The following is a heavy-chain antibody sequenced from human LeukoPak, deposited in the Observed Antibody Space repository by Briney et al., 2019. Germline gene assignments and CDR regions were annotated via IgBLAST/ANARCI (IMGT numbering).Heavy chain of an antibody. J-gene: IGHJ5*02. V-gene: IGHV4-39*01. CDR1: GGSISSSSYY. Sequence: PSETLSLTCTVSGGSISSSSYYWGWIRQPPGKGLERIGSIYYSGSTYYNPSLKSRVTISVDTSKNQFSLKLSSVTAADTAVYYCARHFFGVDRNWFDPWGQGTLVTVSS. CDR3: ARHFFGVDRNWFDP. CDR2: IYYSGST. D-gene: IGHD3-3*01.